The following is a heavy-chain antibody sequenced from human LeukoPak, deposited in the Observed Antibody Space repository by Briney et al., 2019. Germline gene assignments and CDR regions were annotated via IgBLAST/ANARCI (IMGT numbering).Heavy chain of an antibody. J-gene: IGHJ3*01. CDR3: ARDLRINVVTPGSTGLDS. V-gene: IGHV3-20*03. CDR2: IYWNGGRT. D-gene: IGHD4-23*01. Sequence: GSLRPSFEANGFTFYKYCMSWVRQAPGKGLEWVAGIYWNGGRTVYAESLKGRFTISRDNAKSSLFPQMDSLRAEDTALYYCARDLRINVVTPGSTGLDSWGQGTMVTVSS. CDR1: GFTFYKYC.